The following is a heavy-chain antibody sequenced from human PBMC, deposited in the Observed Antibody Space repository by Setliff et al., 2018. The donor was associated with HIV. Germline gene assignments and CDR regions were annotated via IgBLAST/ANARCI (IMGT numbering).Heavy chain of an antibody. D-gene: IGHD3-22*01. CDR3: ARAPANYHDSSGFYFGGDYYFDF. J-gene: IGHJ4*02. Sequence: SETLSLTCTVSGASILSSGGYFWGWIRQSPGRGLEWLGTVYFLGNRYLNPSLKSRVAVSVDTSKNHFSLRVTSVTAADTAVYYCARAPANYHDSSGFYFGGDYYFDFWGQGILVTVS. CDR2: VYFLGNR. CDR1: GASILSSGGYF. V-gene: IGHV4-39*02.